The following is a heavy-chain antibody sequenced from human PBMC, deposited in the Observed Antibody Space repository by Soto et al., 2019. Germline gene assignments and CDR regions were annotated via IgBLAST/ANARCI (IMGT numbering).Heavy chain of an antibody. D-gene: IGHD3-22*01. CDR2: ISWNSGSI. CDR3: ARNYYDSGGGFDY. Sequence: HPGGSLRLSCAASGFTFDDYAMHWVRQAPGKGLEWVSGISWNSGSIGYADSVKGRFTISRDNAKNSLYLQMNSLRAEDTAVYYCARNYYDSGGGFDYWGQGTLVTVSS. CDR1: GFTFDDYA. V-gene: IGHV3-9*01. J-gene: IGHJ4*02.